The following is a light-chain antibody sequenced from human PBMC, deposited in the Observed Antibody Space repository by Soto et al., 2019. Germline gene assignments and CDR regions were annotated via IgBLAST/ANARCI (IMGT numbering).Light chain of an antibody. J-gene: IGLJ1*01. Sequence: QSALTQPASVSGSPGQSITISCTGTSSDVGGYNYVSWYQQHPGKAPKLMIYEVSNRPSGVSNRFSGSKSGNTASLTISGLQEEDEADYYCSSYTSSSTYGFGTGTKLTVL. V-gene: IGLV2-14*01. CDR2: EVS. CDR1: SSDVGGYNY. CDR3: SSYTSSSTYG.